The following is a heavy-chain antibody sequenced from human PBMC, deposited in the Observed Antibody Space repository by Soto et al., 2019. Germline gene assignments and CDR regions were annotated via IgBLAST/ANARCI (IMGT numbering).Heavy chain of an antibody. V-gene: IGHV3-23*01. Sequence: SLRLSCAASGFNFRKFAMSWVRQAPGKGLEWVSGMSERSGPPLYADSVKGRFTISRDNSKSTLYLEMNNLRPEDTAVYYCAKDQDNTDYYWIFDLWGRGTPVTVSS. J-gene: IGHJ2*01. CDR1: GFNFRKFA. CDR2: MSERSGPP. D-gene: IGHD4-17*01. CDR3: AKDQDNTDYYWIFDL.